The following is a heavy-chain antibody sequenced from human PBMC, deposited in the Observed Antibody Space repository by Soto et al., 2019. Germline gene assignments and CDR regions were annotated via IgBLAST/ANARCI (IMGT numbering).Heavy chain of an antibody. D-gene: IGHD5-18*01. CDR1: GFTVSSNY. Sequence: EVQLVESGGGLIQPGGSLRLSCAASGFTVSSNYMSWVRQAQGKGLEWVSVIYSGGSTYYADSVKGRFTISRDNSKNTLYLQMNSLRAEDTAVYYCARGAALGYSYGFSSWNGYYFDYWGQGTLVTVSS. V-gene: IGHV3-53*01. J-gene: IGHJ4*02. CDR3: ARGAALGYSYGFSSWNGYYFDY. CDR2: IYSGGST.